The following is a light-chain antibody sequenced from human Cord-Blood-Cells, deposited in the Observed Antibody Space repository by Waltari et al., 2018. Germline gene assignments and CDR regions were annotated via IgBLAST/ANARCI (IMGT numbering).Light chain of an antibody. Sequence: QSVLTQPPSASGTPGQRVTISCSGSSSNIGSNTVNWYQQLPGTAPKLLIYSNNQRPSGVPDRFSGSKSGTSASLAISWLQSEDGGDYYCAAWDDSLNGPVFGGGTKLTVL. V-gene: IGLV1-44*01. J-gene: IGLJ3*02. CDR1: SSNIGSNT. CDR2: SNN. CDR3: AAWDDSLNGPV.